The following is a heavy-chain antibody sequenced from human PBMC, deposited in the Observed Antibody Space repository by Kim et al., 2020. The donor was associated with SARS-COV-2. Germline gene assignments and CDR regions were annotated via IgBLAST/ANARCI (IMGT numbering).Heavy chain of an antibody. D-gene: IGHD4-17*01. V-gene: IGHV4-30-2*01. Sequence: SETLSLTCAVSGGSISSGGYSWSWIRQPPGKGLEWIGYIYHSGSTYYNPSLKSRVTISVDRSKNQFSLKLSSVTAADTAVYYCASKICYGHTYFDYWGQG. CDR3: ASKICYGHTYFDY. CDR2: IYHSGST. J-gene: IGHJ4*02. CDR1: GGSISSGGYS.